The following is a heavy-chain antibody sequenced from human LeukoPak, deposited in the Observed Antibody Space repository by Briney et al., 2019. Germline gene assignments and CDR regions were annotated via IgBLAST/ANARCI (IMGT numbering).Heavy chain of an antibody. CDR2: IYTTGST. CDR1: GGSISFFY. D-gene: IGHD3-10*01. CDR3: ARERVYGSGSYYDYYYYMDV. Sequence: SETLSLTCTVSGGSISFFYWSWIRQPAGKGLEWIGRIYTTGSTNYNPSLKSRVSMSVDTSKNQFSLRLSSVTAADTAVYYCARERVYGSGSYYDYYYYMDVWGKGTTVTISS. J-gene: IGHJ6*03. V-gene: IGHV4-4*07.